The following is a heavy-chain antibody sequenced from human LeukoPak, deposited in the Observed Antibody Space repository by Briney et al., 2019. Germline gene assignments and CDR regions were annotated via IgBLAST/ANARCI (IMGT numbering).Heavy chain of an antibody. CDR3: ARHWRYGGSNYYYYYGMDV. D-gene: IGHD1-26*01. V-gene: IGHV4-39*01. J-gene: IGHJ6*02. Sequence: SETLSLTCTVSGGSISSSSYSWGWIRQPPGKGLEWIGSIYYSGSTYYNPSLKSRVTISVDTSKNQFSLKLSSVTAADTAVYYCARHWRYGGSNYYYYYGMDVWGQGTTVTVSS. CDR2: IYYSGST. CDR1: GGSISSSSYS.